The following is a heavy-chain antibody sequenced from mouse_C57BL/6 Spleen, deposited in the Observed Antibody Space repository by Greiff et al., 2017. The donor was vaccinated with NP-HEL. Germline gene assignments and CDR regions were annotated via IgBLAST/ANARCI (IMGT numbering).Heavy chain of an antibody. Sequence: EVKLQESGPGLVKPSQSLSLTCSVTGYSITSGYYWNWIRQFPGNKLEWMGYISYDGSNNYNPSLKNRISITRDTSKNQFFLKLKSVTTEDTATYYCATDYYGSSNWYFDVWGTGTTVTVSS. D-gene: IGHD1-1*01. V-gene: IGHV3-6*01. CDR3: ATDYYGSSNWYFDV. CDR2: ISYDGSN. J-gene: IGHJ1*03. CDR1: GYSITSGYY.